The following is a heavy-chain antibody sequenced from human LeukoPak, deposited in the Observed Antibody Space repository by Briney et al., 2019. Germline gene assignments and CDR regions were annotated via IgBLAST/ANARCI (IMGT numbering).Heavy chain of an antibody. CDR2: IHYTGST. Sequence: PSETLSLTCTVSGASINRDYWSWLRQIPGKGLEWIGYIHYTGSTNYNPSLKSRVTISLDTSKNQFSLKLSSVTAADTAVYYCARESNYHDSLGYNWFDPWGQGTLVTVSS. D-gene: IGHD3-22*01. J-gene: IGHJ5*02. V-gene: IGHV4-59*01. CDR1: GASINRDY. CDR3: ARESNYHDSLGYNWFDP.